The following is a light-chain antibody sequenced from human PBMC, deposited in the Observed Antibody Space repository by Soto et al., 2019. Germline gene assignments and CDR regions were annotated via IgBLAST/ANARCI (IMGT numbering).Light chain of an antibody. CDR1: QPISKW. Sequence: DIQMTQSPSTLSASVGDRVTITCRASQPISKWLAWYQQKPGKAPKVLIWDAYTLQRGVPSRFSGSGSGTEFTLTISSLQPDDFATYYCQHRRTFGQGTKVDI. CDR2: DAY. CDR3: QHRRT. V-gene: IGKV1-5*01. J-gene: IGKJ1*01.